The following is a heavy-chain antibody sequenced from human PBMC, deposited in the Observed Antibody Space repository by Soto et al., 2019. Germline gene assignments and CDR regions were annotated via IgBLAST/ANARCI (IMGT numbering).Heavy chain of an antibody. J-gene: IGHJ4*02. CDR1: GYTFTNYW. V-gene: IGHV5-51*01. D-gene: IGHD6-13*01. Sequence: GESLKISCEASGYTFTNYWIGWVRQMPGTGLEWMGIIYPRDSDTRYSPSFQDQVTMSVDKSIGTAYLQWSSLKASDTAMYYCVLHSGKINSSIGHSSFYYWGKGTLVTVSS. CDR2: IYPRDSDT. CDR3: VLHSGKINSSIGHSSFYY.